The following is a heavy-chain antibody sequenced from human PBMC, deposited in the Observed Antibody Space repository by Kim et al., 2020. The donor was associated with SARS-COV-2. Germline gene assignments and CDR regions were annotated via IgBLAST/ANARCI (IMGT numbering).Heavy chain of an antibody. CDR3: ARDRRYYYGSGSYFFDAFDI. J-gene: IGHJ3*02. CDR1: GGSVSSGSYY. V-gene: IGHV4-61*01. Sequence: SETLSLTCTVSGGSVSSGSYYWSWIRQPPGKGLEWIGYIYYSGSTNYNPSLKSRVTISVDTSKNQFSLKLSSVTAADTAVYYCARDRRYYYGSGSYFFDAFDIWGQETMVTVSS. CDR2: IYYSGST. D-gene: IGHD3-10*01.